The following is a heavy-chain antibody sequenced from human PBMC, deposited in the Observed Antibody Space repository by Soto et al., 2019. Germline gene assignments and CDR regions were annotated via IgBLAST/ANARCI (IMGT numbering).Heavy chain of an antibody. CDR2: ISSSSTYI. J-gene: IGHJ5*02. Sequence: GGSLRLSCAASGFTFSSYIMNWVRQAPGKGLEWVSSISSSSTYIYYAHSLKGRFTISRDNAKNSLFLQMNSLRAEDTAVYYCAGTTVTTFGDWFDPWGQGTLVTVSS. D-gene: IGHD4-17*01. CDR1: GFTFSSYI. V-gene: IGHV3-21*01. CDR3: AGTTVTTFGDWFDP.